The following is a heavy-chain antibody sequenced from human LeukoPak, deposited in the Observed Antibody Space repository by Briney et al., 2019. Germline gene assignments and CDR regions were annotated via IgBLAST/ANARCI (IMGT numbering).Heavy chain of an antibody. D-gene: IGHD2-2*02. CDR1: GYSFTSYW. CDR2: IYPGDSDT. J-gene: IGHJ1*01. CDR3: VGCSSTSCYSAARGYFQH. V-gene: IGHV5-51*01. Sequence: GESLKISCKGSGYSFTSYWIGWVRQMPGKGLEWMGIIYPGDSDTRYSPSFQGQVTISADKSISTAYLQWSSLKASDTAMYYWVGCSSTSCYSAARGYFQHWGQGTLVTVSP.